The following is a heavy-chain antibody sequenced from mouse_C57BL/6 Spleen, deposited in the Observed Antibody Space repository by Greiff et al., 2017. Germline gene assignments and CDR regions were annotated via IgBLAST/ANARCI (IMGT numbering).Heavy chain of an antibody. CDR2: IWGDGST. CDR3: AKAGDYYGSSDDDYAKGY. CDR1: GFSLTSYG. D-gene: IGHD1-1*01. V-gene: IGHV2-3*01. Sequence: VKLMESGPGLVAPSQSLSITCTVSGFSLTSYGVSWVRQPPGKGLEWLGVIWGDGSTTYHSALISRLSIRKDNSKSQVFLKLNSVQTDDTATYXCAKAGDYYGSSDDDYAKGYWGQGTSVTVSS. J-gene: IGHJ4*01.